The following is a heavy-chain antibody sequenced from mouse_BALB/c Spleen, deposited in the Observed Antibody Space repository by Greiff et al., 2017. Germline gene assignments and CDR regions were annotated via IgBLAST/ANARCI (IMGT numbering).Heavy chain of an antibody. D-gene: IGHD3-1*01. CDR1: GYAFSSYW. CDR3: ARGATDAMDY. CDR2: IYPGDGDT. J-gene: IGHJ4*01. V-gene: IGHV1-80*01. Sequence: VQLQQSGAELVRPGSSVKISCKASGYAFSSYWMNWVKQRPGQGLEWIGQIYPGDGDTNYNGKFKGKATLTADKSSSTAYMQLSSLTSEDSAVYFCARGATDAMDYWGQGTSVTVSS.